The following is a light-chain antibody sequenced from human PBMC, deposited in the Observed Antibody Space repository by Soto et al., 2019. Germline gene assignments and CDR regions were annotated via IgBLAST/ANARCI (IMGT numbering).Light chain of an antibody. CDR2: GAS. Sequence: ERVMTQSPATLSVSPGERATLSCRASQSVGSNLAWYQQKPGQAPRLLIYGASTRATGIPDRFSGSGSGTDFTLTISRLEPEDFAVYYCQQYGTSRWTFGQGTKVDIK. J-gene: IGKJ1*01. V-gene: IGKV3-20*01. CDR3: QQYGTSRWT. CDR1: QSVGSN.